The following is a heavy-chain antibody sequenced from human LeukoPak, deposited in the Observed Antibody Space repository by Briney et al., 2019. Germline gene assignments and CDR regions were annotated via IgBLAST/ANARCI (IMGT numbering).Heavy chain of an antibody. J-gene: IGHJ5*02. CDR3: ARAGRPGIAAAGKIWFDP. CDR2: INHSGST. Sequence: SETLSLTCAVYGGSFSGYYWGWIRQPPGKGLEWIGEINHSGSTSYNPSLKSRVTISVDTSKNQFSLKLSSVTAADTAVYYCARAGRPGIAAAGKIWFDPWGQGTLVTVSS. V-gene: IGHV4-34*01. D-gene: IGHD6-13*01. CDR1: GGSFSGYY.